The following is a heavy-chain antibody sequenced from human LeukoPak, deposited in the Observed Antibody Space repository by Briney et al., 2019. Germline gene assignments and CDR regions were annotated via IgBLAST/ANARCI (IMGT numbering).Heavy chain of an antibody. D-gene: IGHD2-2*01. J-gene: IGHJ4*02. CDR1: GGSISSSSYY. V-gene: IGHV4-39*01. Sequence: SETLSLTCTVSGGSISSSSYYWGWIRQPPGKGLEWIGSIYYRGNTYYNPSLKSRVTISVDTSKNQFSLNLSSVTAADTAVYYCARLEVPAAMLDYWGQGTPVTVSS. CDR2: IYYRGNT. CDR3: ARLEVPAAMLDY.